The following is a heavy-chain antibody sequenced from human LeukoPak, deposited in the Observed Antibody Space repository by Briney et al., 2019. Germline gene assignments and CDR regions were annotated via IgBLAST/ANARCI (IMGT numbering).Heavy chain of an antibody. CDR3: ARARRDLGAFDY. J-gene: IGHJ4*02. V-gene: IGHV1-8*01. D-gene: IGHD2-21*02. CDR1: GYTFASYD. Sequence: ASVKVSCKASGYTFASYDINWVRQATGQGLEWMGRMNPNSGNTGYAQKFQGRVTMTRNTSISTAYMELSSLRSEDTAVYYCARARRDLGAFDYWGQGTLVTVSS. CDR2: MNPNSGNT.